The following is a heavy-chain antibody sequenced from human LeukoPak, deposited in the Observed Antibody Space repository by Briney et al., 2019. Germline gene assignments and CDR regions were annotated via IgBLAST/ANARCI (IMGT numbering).Heavy chain of an antibody. CDR1: GYSISSGYY. J-gene: IGHJ4*02. D-gene: IGHD1-26*01. CDR2: IYHSGST. V-gene: IGHV4-38-2*02. CDR3: ARPVSGTYYAPLAY. Sequence: SETLSLTCTVSGYSISSGYYWGWIRQPPGKGLEWIGSIYHSGSTYYNPSLKSRVTISVDTSKNQFSLKLSSVTAADTAVYYCARPVSGTYYAPLAYWGQGTLVTVSS.